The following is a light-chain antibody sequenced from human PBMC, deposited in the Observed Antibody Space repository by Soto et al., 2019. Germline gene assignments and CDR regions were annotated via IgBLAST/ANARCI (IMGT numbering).Light chain of an antibody. V-gene: IGKV1-12*01. J-gene: IGKJ3*01. CDR2: AAS. CDR1: QGTSSW. CDR3: QQANSFPPT. Sequence: DIQMPQSPPSVSAAVGDRVTITCRSSQGTSSWLSWYQQKPGKAPKLLIYAASSLQSGVPSRFSGSGSGTDFTLTISSLQPEDFATYYFQQANSFPPTFGPGTKVDIK.